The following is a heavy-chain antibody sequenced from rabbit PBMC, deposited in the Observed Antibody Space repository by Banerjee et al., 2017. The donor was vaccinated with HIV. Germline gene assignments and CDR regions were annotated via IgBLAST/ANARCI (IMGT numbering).Heavy chain of an antibody. CDR2: IDTGSSGTT. CDR3: ARGDIGYYYTFDL. Sequence: QEQLVESGGGLVQPEGSLTLTCTASGFSFSSSYWISWVRQAPGKGLEWIGWIDTGSSGTTYYASWAKGRFTISKTSSTTVTLQMTSLTVADTATYFCARGDIGYYYTFDLWGPGTLVTVS. V-gene: IGHV1S45*01. D-gene: IGHD1-1*01. J-gene: IGHJ4*01. CDR1: GFSFSSSYW.